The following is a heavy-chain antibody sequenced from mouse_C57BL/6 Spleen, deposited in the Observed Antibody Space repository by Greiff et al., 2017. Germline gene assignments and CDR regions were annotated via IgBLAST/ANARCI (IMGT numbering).Heavy chain of an antibody. Sequence: QVQLQQPGAELVKPGASVKLSCKASGYTFTSYWMHWVKQRPGQGLEWIGMIHPNSGSTNYNEKFKSKATLTVDKSSSTAYMQLSSLTSEDSAVYYCARVIGSSSAWFAYWGQGTLVTVSA. CDR1: GYTFTSYW. J-gene: IGHJ3*01. V-gene: IGHV1-64*01. CDR2: IHPNSGST. CDR3: ARVIGSSSAWFAY. D-gene: IGHD1-1*01.